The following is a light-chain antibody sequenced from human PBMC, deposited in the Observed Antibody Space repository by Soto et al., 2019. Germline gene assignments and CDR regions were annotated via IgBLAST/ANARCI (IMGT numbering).Light chain of an antibody. CDR1: SSNIGNNY. CDR3: GTWDISLSGGV. Sequence: QSVLTQPPSVSAAPGQKVTISCSGSSSNIGNNYVSWYKQLPGTAPKLLIYDNNKRPSGIPDRFSGSKSGTSATLDITGLQTGDDADYYSGTWDISLSGGVFGGGTKLTVL. V-gene: IGLV1-51*01. CDR2: DNN. J-gene: IGLJ2*01.